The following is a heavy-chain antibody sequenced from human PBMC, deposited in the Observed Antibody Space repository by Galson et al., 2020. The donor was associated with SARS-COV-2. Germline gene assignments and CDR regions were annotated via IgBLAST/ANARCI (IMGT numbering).Heavy chain of an antibody. Sequence: GESLKISCAASEFSFMKYTMHWVRQAPGRGPEWVSLISNDGSKKYYADSVKGRFTVSRDNSKNILYLQMNSLRAEDTALYYCARDRVEGSGWSNDASDVWGQGTMVTVSS. D-gene: IGHD6-19*01. CDR3: ARDRVEGSGWSNDASDV. J-gene: IGHJ3*01. CDR2: ISNDGSKK. CDR1: EFSFMKYT. V-gene: IGHV3-30*01.